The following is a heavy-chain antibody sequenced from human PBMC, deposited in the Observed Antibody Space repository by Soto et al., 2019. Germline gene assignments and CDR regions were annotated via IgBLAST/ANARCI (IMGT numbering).Heavy chain of an antibody. Sequence: SETLSLTCSVSGGSISSYYWSWIRQPPGKGLEWIGYIHNSGSTNYNPSLKSRVTISVDTSKNQFSLKLNSMTAADTSIYYCARVGGSGWNFDSWGQGILVTVSS. CDR2: IHNSGST. D-gene: IGHD6-19*01. CDR3: ARVGGSGWNFDS. J-gene: IGHJ4*02. CDR1: GGSISSYY. V-gene: IGHV4-59*12.